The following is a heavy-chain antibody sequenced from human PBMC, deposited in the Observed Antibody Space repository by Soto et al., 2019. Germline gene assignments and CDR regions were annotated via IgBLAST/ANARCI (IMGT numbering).Heavy chain of an antibody. CDR1: GGSISSGDYY. Sequence: PSETLSLTCTVSGGSISSGDYYWSWIRQPPGKGLEWIGYIYYSGSTYYNPSLKSRVTISVDTSKNQFSLKLSSVTAADTAVYYCARIWGYYYAVDYWGQGTLVTVSS. V-gene: IGHV4-30-4*01. CDR3: ARIWGYYYAVDY. D-gene: IGHD3-22*01. CDR2: IYYSGST. J-gene: IGHJ4*02.